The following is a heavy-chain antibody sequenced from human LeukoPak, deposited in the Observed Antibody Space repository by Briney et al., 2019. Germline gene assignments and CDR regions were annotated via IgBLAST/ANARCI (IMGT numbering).Heavy chain of an antibody. CDR2: INHSGNT. J-gene: IGHJ4*02. CDR1: GYSISGAYY. D-gene: IGHD3-16*02. CDR3: ARRVITLGGVVVTYFDY. V-gene: IGHV4-38-2*02. Sequence: PSETLSLTCTVSGYSISGAYYWGWIRQTPGKGLEWIGSINHSGNTYYNPSLKGRVTISVDTSKNQFSLKLSSVTAADTAVYYCARRVITLGGVVVTYFDYWGQGTLVTVSS.